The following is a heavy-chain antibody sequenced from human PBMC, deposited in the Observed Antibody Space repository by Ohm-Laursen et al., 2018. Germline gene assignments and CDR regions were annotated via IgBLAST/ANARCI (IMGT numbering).Heavy chain of an antibody. D-gene: IGHD4-17*01. V-gene: IGHV4-28*03. Sequence: SETLSLTCAVSGYSVGITNWGAWIRQPPGKGLEWIGYMYYSGINYYNPSLKSRVTRSVDTSKNQFYLKRSSGTAADAAVYYWVRVRAGRGCGDPYYFDYWGQGTLVTVSS. CDR3: VRVRAGRGCGDPYYFDY. CDR1: GYSVGITNW. J-gene: IGHJ4*02. CDR2: MYYSGIN.